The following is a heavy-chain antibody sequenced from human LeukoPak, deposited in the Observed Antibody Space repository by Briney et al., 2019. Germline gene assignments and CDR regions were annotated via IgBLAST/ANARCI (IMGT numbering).Heavy chain of an antibody. J-gene: IGHJ4*02. CDR2: INHSGST. CDR1: GGSFSGYY. D-gene: IGHD3-10*01. V-gene: IGHV4-34*01. CDR3: ARGRVLLWFGNKAYYFDY. Sequence: PSETLSLTCAVYGGSFSGYYWSWIRQPPGKGLEWIGEINHSGSTNYNPSLKSRVTISVDTSKNQSSLKLSSVTAADTAVYYCARGRVLLWFGNKAYYFDYWGQGTLVTVSS.